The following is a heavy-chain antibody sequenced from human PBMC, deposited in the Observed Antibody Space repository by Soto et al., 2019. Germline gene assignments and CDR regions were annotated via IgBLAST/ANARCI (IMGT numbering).Heavy chain of an antibody. CDR1: GGSINSGAYY. CDR2: IYYSVST. V-gene: IGHV4-61*08. D-gene: IGHD3-10*01. J-gene: IGHJ5*02. Sequence: PSETLSLTCTVSGGSINSGAYYWSWIRQHPGKGLEWIGYIYYSVSTNYNPSLKSRLTISVDTSKNQFSLKLSSVTAADTAVYYCARLPNYYGSGSYLFDPWGQGTLVTVSS. CDR3: ARLPNYYGSGSYLFDP.